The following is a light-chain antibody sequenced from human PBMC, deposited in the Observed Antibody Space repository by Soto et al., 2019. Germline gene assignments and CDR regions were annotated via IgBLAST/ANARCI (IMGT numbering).Light chain of an antibody. Sequence: PLSRSPANISAVAGERINITCRASQSISSWLAWYQQKPGKAPKLLIYDASSLESGVPSRFSGSGSGTEFTLTISSLQPDDFAPYYCQQYNSYPLTFGGGTKVDIK. V-gene: IGKV1-5*01. CDR1: QSISSW. CDR2: DAS. CDR3: QQYNSYPLT. J-gene: IGKJ4*01.